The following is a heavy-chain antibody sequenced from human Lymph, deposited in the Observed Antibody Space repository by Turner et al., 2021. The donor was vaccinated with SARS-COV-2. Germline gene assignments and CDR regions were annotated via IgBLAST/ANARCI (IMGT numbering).Heavy chain of an antibody. Sequence: EVQLVESGGVVVQPGGSLGLSCAASGFTFDDYTMHWVRQAPGKGLEWVSLISWDGGSTYYADSVKGRFTISRDNSKNSLYLQMNSLRTEDTALYYCAKDQGSGSPYWYFDLWGRGTLVTVSS. J-gene: IGHJ2*01. CDR3: AKDQGSGSPYWYFDL. V-gene: IGHV3-43*01. CDR2: ISWDGGST. CDR1: GFTFDDYT. D-gene: IGHD1-26*01.